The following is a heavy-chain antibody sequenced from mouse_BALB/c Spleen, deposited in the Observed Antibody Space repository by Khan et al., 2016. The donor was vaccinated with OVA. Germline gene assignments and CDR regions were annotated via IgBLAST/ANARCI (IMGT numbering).Heavy chain of an antibody. Sequence: QVQLKESGTELVRPGASVKLSCKASGYTFTSYWINWVKRRPGQGLEWTGNIYPSDSYTNFNQKFKDKATLTVDKSSSTAYMQLSSLTSADSAVFYCAGEGVGGSSFAYWGQGTLVTVSA. CDR1: GYTFTSYW. CDR2: IYPSDSYT. V-gene: IGHV1-69*02. J-gene: IGHJ3*01. D-gene: IGHD1-1*02. CDR3: AGEGVGGSSFAY.